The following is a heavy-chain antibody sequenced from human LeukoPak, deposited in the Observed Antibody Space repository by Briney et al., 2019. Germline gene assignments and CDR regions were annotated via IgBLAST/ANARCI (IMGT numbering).Heavy chain of an antibody. V-gene: IGHV2-5*02. CDR1: GFSFTTSGVG. CDR3: ARRCPGPLLWEDYFDY. D-gene: IGHD3-10*01. J-gene: IGHJ4*02. CDR2: IYWDDDK. Sequence: SGPTLVNPTQTLTLTCTFSGFSFTTSGVGVGWIRQPPGKALEWLALIYWDDDKRYSPSLKSRLTITRDTSKNQVVLTMTNMDPVDTATYYCARRCPGPLLWEDYFDYWGQGTLVTVSS.